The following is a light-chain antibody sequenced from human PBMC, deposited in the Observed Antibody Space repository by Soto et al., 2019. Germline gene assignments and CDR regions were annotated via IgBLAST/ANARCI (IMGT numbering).Light chain of an antibody. Sequence: QSALTQPASVSGSPGQSITISCTGTSSDVGGYNYVSWYQHHPCKAPKLMIYEVSNRPSGVSNRFSGSKSGNTASLTISGLQAEDEADYYCSSYTSSDTLGFGTGTKVTVL. CDR3: SSYTSSDTLG. V-gene: IGLV2-14*01. J-gene: IGLJ1*01. CDR1: SSDVGGYNY. CDR2: EVS.